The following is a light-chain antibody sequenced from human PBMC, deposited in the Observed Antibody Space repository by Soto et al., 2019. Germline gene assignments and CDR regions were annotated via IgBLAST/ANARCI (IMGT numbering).Light chain of an antibody. CDR3: NSYTTSSTYG. CDR2: DVS. V-gene: IGLV2-14*01. J-gene: IGLJ1*01. Sequence: QSALTQPASVSGSPGQSITISCTGTSSDVGGYNYVSWYQQHPGKAPKLMIYDVSNQPSGVSNRFSCSKSGNTASLTFSGLQAEDEADYYCNSYTTSSTYGFGTGTKVTVL. CDR1: SSDVGGYNY.